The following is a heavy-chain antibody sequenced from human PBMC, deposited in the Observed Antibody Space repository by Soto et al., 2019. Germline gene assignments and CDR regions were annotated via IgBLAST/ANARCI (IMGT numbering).Heavy chain of an antibody. V-gene: IGHV3-30-3*01. CDR1: GFTFSSYA. Sequence: QVQLVESGGGVVQPGRSLRLSCAASGFTFSSYAMHWVRQAPGKGLEWVAVISYDGSNKYYADSVKGRFTISRDNAKNTLYLQMNSLRAEDTAVYYCATQFKHSGSYLSHYLQHLGEGTLVTVSS. J-gene: IGHJ1*01. CDR3: ATQFKHSGSYLSHYLQH. CDR2: ISYDGSNK. D-gene: IGHD1-26*01.